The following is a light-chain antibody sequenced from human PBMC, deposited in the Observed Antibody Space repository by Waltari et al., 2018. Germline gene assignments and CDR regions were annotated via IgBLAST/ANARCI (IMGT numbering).Light chain of an antibody. CDR1: QSVNTN. CDR2: DAS. V-gene: IGKV3-11*01. J-gene: IGKJ5*01. Sequence: EIVLTQSPATLSLSPGERGTLSCRASQSVNTNLAWYQQKPGKAPRLLIYDASTRATGIPARFSGSESGTDFTITISSLEREDFAVYYCQQRSTWPSITFGQGTRLEIK. CDR3: QQRSTWPSIT.